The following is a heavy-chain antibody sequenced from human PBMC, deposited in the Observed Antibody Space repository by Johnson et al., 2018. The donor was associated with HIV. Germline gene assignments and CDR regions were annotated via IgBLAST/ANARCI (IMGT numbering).Heavy chain of an antibody. Sequence: VQLVESGGGLVQPGGSLRLSCAASGFTVSSNYMSWVRRAPGKGLEWVSVIYSGGSTYYADSVKGRFTISRDNSKNTLYLQMNSLRAEDTAVYYCARSRYDSSGYGIWGQGTMVTVSS. CDR3: ARSRYDSSGYGI. CDR1: GFTVSSNY. CDR2: IYSGGST. V-gene: IGHV3-66*01. J-gene: IGHJ3*02. D-gene: IGHD3-22*01.